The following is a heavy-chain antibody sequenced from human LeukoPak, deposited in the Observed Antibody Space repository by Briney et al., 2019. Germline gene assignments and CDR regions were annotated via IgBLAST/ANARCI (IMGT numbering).Heavy chain of an antibody. CDR3: ARDLHYAFDI. CDR2: IKSKTDGGTT. Sequence: PGGSLRLSCAASGFTFSNAWMSWVRQAPGKGLEWVGRIKSKTDGGTTDYAAPVKGRFTISRDDSKNTLYLQMNSLRDEDTAVYYCARDLHYAFDIWGQGTMVTVSS. CDR1: GFTFSNAW. V-gene: IGHV3-15*01. D-gene: IGHD3-10*01. J-gene: IGHJ3*02.